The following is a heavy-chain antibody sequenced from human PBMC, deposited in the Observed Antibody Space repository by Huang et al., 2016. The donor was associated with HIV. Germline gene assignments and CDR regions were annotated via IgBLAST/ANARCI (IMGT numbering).Heavy chain of an antibody. CDR2: ISDDAKTK. V-gene: IGHV3-30*18. CDR1: GFTFSSYG. D-gene: IGHD6-13*01. Sequence: QVQLVESGGGVVQPGRSLRISCAASGFTFSSYGMHWVRQAPGKGLEWVAFISDDAKTKYYADSVKGRFSISRDNSKTTVYLQLNSLRLEDTAVYYCAKGGSAAAVLDFWGQGTLVTVSS. CDR3: AKGGSAAAVLDF. J-gene: IGHJ4*02.